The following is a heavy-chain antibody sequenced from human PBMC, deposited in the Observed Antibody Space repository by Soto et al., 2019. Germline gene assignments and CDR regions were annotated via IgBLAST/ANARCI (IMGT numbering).Heavy chain of an antibody. CDR1: SYW. Sequence: SYWMSWVRQAPGKGLEWVANIKQDGSEKYYVDSVKGRFTISRDNAKNSLYLQMNSLRDEDTAVYYCAQSGSYYYCCGYCFFDYWGQGTLVTVSS. V-gene: IGHV3-7*01. CDR2: IKQDGSEK. D-gene: IGHD3-22*01. J-gene: IGHJ4*02. CDR3: AQSGSYYYCCGYCFFDY.